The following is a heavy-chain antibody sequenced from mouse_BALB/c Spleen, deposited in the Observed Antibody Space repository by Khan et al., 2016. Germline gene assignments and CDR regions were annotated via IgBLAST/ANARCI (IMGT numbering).Heavy chain of an antibody. J-gene: IGHJ2*01. CDR3: ARLRDGYYFDY. D-gene: IGHD2-3*01. V-gene: IGHV1-9*01. CDR2: ILPGSGST. CDR1: GYTFSSYW. Sequence: QVQLKQSGAELMKPGASVKIPCKATGYTFSSYWIEWLKQRPRHVLEWFGEILPGSGSTNYNEKFKGKATFTADTSSNTAYMHLSSLTSEHSDVDDCARLRDGYYFDYWGQGTTLTVSS.